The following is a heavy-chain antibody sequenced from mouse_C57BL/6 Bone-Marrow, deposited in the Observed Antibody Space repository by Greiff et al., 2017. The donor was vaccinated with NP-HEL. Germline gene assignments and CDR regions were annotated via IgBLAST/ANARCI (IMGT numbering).Heavy chain of an antibody. J-gene: IGHJ3*01. Sequence: QVQLQQSGAELVRPGTSVKVSCKASGYAFTNYLIEWVKQRPGQGLEWIGVINPGSGGTKYNEKFKGKATLTADKSSSTAYMQLSSLTSEDSAVYFCARESPAYYSNEGFAYWGQGTLVTVSA. D-gene: IGHD2-5*01. CDR3: ARESPAYYSNEGFAY. CDR1: GYAFTNYL. V-gene: IGHV1-54*01. CDR2: INPGSGGT.